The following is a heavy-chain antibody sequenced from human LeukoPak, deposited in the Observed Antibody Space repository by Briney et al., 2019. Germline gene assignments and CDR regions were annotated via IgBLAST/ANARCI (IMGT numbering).Heavy chain of an antibody. CDR2: IYYSGST. CDR1: GGSISSHY. V-gene: IGHV4-59*11. Sequence: SETLSLTCTVSGGSISSHYWSWIRQPPGKGLEWIGYIYYSGSTNYNPSLKSRVTISVDTPKNQFSLKLSSVTAADTAVYYCARSSTGITGTTRYYYYYMDVWGKGTTVTVSS. J-gene: IGHJ6*03. CDR3: ARSSTGITGTTRYYYYYMDV. D-gene: IGHD1-7*01.